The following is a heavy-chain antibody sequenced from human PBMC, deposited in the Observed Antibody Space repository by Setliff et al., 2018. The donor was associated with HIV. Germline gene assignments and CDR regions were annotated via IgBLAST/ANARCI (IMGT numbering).Heavy chain of an antibody. J-gene: IGHJ4*02. CDR3: HSGYDTEEQSYFDY. D-gene: IGHD5-12*01. CDR1: GFTFGDYA. Sequence: PGGSLRLSCKASGFTFGDYAMSWVRQAPGKGLEWVSRVNSDGSSKTYADSVKGRFTISRDNAKNTLYLQMNSLRVEDTGVYYCHSGYDTEEQSYFDYWGQGTLVTVSS. CDR2: VNSDGSSK. V-gene: IGHV3-74*03.